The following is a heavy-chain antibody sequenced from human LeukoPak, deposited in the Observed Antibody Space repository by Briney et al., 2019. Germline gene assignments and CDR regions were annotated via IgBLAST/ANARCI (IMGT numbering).Heavy chain of an antibody. V-gene: IGHV3-33*01. CDR3: ARWNQGHGLDV. CDR2: MWYDGSKK. Sequence: GGSLRLSCAASGIPFSSYGMHWVRQAPGKGLEWVAVMWYDGSKKYYADFVKGRFTISRDNSKNTLSLQVSSLRVEDTAVYYCARWNQGHGLDVWGQGTTVTVSS. CDR1: GIPFSSYG. D-gene: IGHD4-23*01. J-gene: IGHJ6*02.